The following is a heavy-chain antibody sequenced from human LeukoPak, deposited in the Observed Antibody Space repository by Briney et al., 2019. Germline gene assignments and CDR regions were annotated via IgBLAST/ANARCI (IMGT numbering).Heavy chain of an antibody. D-gene: IGHD6-19*01. CDR2: ISAYNGNT. CDR3: ARGHLDYSSGWTAGNWFDP. J-gene: IGHJ5*02. CDR1: GYTFTSYG. Sequence: ASVKVCCKASGYTFTSYGISWVRQAPGQGLEWMGWISAYNGNTHYAQKLQGRVTMTTDTSTSTAYMELRSLRSDDTAVYYCARGHLDYSSGWTAGNWFDPWGQGTLVTVSS. V-gene: IGHV1-18*04.